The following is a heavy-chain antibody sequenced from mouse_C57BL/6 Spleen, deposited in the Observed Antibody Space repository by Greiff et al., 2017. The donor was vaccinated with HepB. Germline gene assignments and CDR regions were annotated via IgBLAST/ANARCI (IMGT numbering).Heavy chain of an antibody. V-gene: IGHV1-50*01. CDR2: IDPSDSYT. J-gene: IGHJ3*01. CDR1: GYTFTSYW. CDR3: ARSGYSKGWFAY. Sequence: VQLQQPGAELVKPGASVKLSCKASGYTFTSYWMQWVKQRPGQGLEWIGEIDPSDSYTNYNQKFKGKATLTVDTSSSTAYMQLSSLTSEDSAVYYCARSGYSKGWFAYWGQGTLVTVSA. D-gene: IGHD2-5*01.